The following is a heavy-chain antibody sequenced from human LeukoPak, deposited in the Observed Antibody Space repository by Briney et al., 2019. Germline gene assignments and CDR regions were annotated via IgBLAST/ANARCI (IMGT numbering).Heavy chain of an antibody. V-gene: IGHV4-34*01. J-gene: IGHJ5*02. CDR1: GGSFSGYY. D-gene: IGHD2-15*01. Sequence: SETLSLTCAVYGGSFSGYYWSWIRQPPGKGPEWIGEINHSGSTNYNPSLKSRVTISVDTSKNQFSLKLSSVTAADTAVYYCASLGYCSGGRCSSNWFDPWGQGTLVTVSS. CDR3: ASLGYCSGGRCSSNWFDP. CDR2: INHSGST.